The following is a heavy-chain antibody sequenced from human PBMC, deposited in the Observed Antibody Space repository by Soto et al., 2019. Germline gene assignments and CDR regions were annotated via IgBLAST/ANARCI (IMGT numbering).Heavy chain of an antibody. Sequence: PSETLSLTCTVSGGSISSGGSYWSWIRQHPGKGLEWIGYIYYTGSTYYNPSLKSRVTISVDTSKNQFSLKLSSVTAADTAVYYCAGGGSIVVSTRRLMDVWGKGTTVTVSS. CDR1: GGSISSGGSY. D-gene: IGHD3-22*01. V-gene: IGHV4-31*03. CDR2: IYYTGST. CDR3: AGGGSIVVSTRRLMDV. J-gene: IGHJ6*03.